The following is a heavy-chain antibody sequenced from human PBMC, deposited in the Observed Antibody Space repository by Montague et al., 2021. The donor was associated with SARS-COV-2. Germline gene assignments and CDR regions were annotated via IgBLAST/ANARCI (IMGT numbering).Heavy chain of an antibody. V-gene: IGHV4-59*01. CDR2: ISYSGKT. CDR1: GGSISNYY. Sequence: SETLSLTCTVPGGSISNYYWSWIRQPPGKGLEWIAYISYSGKTNYNPSLRSRVTMSVDTSKSQFSLKLSSVTAADTAVYYCARFVYCSSSGSYIAYYMDVWGKGTTVTVSS. CDR3: ARFVYCSSSGSYIAYYMDV. D-gene: IGHD2-2*01. J-gene: IGHJ6*03.